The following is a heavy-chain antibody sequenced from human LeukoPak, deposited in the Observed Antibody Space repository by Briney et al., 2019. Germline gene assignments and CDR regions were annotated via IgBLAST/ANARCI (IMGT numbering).Heavy chain of an antibody. D-gene: IGHD2-2*01. Sequence: SETLSLTCTVSGGSISSSSYYWGWIRQPPGKGLEWIGSIYYSGSTYYNPSLKSRVTISVDRSKNQFSLKLSSVTAADTAVYYCARGSCSSTSCSPAYYYYGMDVWGQGTTVTVSS. CDR1: GGSISSSSYY. CDR3: ARGSCSSTSCSPAYYYYGMDV. CDR2: IYYSGST. J-gene: IGHJ6*02. V-gene: IGHV4-39*07.